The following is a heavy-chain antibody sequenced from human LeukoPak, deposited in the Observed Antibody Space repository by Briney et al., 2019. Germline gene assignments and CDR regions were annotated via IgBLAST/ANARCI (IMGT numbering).Heavy chain of an antibody. Sequence: GGSLRLSCAASGFTFSPYWMHWVRQAPGKGLAWVSRSNPDGTIISYGDSVKGRFTISRDNAKKTLYLQMSSLRVDNTALYYYVRAARTRIVESGGGFDYWGQGTLVTVSS. J-gene: IGHJ4*02. D-gene: IGHD1-26*01. V-gene: IGHV3-74*01. CDR1: GFTFSPYW. CDR3: VRAARTRIVESGGGFDY. CDR2: SNPDGTII.